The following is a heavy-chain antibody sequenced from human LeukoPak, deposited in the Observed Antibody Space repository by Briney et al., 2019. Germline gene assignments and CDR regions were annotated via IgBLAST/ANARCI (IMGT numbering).Heavy chain of an antibody. J-gene: IGHJ6*03. CDR3: ARDAYSNYLYYYYYMDV. CDR1: GFTFSSYA. D-gene: IGHD4-11*01. V-gene: IGHV3-30*04. Sequence: GGSLRLSCAASGFTFSSYAMHWVRQAPGKGLEWVAVISYDGSNKYYADSVKGRFTISRDNSKNTLYLQMNSLRAEDTAVYYCARDAYSNYLYYYYYMDVWGKGTTVTVSS. CDR2: ISYDGSNK.